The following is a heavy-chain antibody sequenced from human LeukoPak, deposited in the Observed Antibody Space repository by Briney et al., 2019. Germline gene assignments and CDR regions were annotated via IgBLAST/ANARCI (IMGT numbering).Heavy chain of an antibody. CDR3: ARGVPYYYDSSGYYYGY. J-gene: IGHJ4*02. D-gene: IGHD3-22*01. Sequence: ASVKVSCKASGYTFTSYGISWVRQAPGQGLEWMGWISAYNGNTNYAQKLQGRVTMTTDTSTSTDYMELRSLRSDDTAVYYCARGVPYYYDSSGYYYGYWGQGTLVTVSS. V-gene: IGHV1-18*01. CDR1: GYTFTSYG. CDR2: ISAYNGNT.